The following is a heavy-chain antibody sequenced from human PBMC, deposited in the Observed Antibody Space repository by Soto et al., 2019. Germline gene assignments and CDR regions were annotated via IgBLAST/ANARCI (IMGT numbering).Heavy chain of an antibody. V-gene: IGHV4-38-2*01. Sequence: SETLSLTCAVSGYSISSGYYWACIRQPPGKGLEWIASIYHGGSTHYNPSLKSRVTISVDTSKNQFSLKLSSVIAADTAVYYCARGATSVTPGWFDPWGQGTLVTVSS. CDR1: GYSISSGYY. J-gene: IGHJ5*02. D-gene: IGHD4-17*01. CDR2: IYHGGST. CDR3: ARGATSVTPGWFDP.